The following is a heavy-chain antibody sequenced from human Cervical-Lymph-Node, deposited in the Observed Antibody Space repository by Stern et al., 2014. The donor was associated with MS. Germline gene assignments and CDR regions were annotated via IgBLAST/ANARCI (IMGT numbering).Heavy chain of an antibody. J-gene: IGHJ6*02. CDR3: ARAFCTGGVCYSFPFYGMDV. CDR2: INWNGGST. V-gene: IGHV3-20*01. D-gene: IGHD2-8*02. Sequence: EMQLVESGGGVVRPGRSLRLSCAASGFTFEDYGMSWVRQAPGKGLEWVAGINWNGGSTVYAGSVQGRFTISRDNAKNSLYLQMNSLRAEDTALYHCARAFCTGGVCYSFPFYGMDVWGQGTTVTVSS. CDR1: GFTFEDYG.